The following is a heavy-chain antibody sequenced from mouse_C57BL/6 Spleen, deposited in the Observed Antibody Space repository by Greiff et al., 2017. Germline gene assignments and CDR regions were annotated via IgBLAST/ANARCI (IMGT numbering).Heavy chain of an antibody. CDR2: IDPSDSYT. CDR1: GYTFTSYW. CDR3: ARLTVVAHWYFDV. D-gene: IGHD1-1*01. J-gene: IGHJ1*03. Sequence: QVQLQQPGAELVRPGTSVKLSCKASGYTFTSYWMHWVKQRPGQGLEWIGVIDPSDSYTNYNQKFKGKATLTVDTSSSTAYLQLSSLTSEDSAVSYCARLTVVAHWYFDVWGTGTTVTVSS. V-gene: IGHV1-59*01.